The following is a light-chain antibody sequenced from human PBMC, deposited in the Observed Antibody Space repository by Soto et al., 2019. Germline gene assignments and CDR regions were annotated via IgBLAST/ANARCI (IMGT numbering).Light chain of an antibody. CDR2: KTS. V-gene: IGKV1-5*03. J-gene: IGKJ2*01. Sequence: DIQMTQSPSTLSASVGDRVTITCRASQTTTAWVAWYLQKPGKAPKLLIYKTSSLESGVPSRFSGSGSGTEFTLTISSLQPDDLATYFCQQYNPYSYTFGQGTKLEIK. CDR1: QTTTAW. CDR3: QQYNPYSYT.